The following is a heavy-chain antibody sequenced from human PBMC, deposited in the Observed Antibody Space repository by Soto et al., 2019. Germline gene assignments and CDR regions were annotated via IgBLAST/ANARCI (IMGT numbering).Heavy chain of an antibody. Sequence: SETLSLTCTVSGGSMISYYWSWIRQPPGKGLEWIGYIYYSGSTYYNPSLKSRVTISVDTSKNQFSLKLSSVTAADTAVYYCARAVRGYSYGSNWFDPWGQGTLVTVSS. D-gene: IGHD5-18*01. V-gene: IGHV4-59*08. CDR3: ARAVRGYSYGSNWFDP. J-gene: IGHJ5*02. CDR2: IYYSGST. CDR1: GGSMISYY.